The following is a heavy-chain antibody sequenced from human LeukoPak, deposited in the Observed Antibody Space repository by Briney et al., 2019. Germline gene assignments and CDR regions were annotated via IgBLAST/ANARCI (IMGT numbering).Heavy chain of an antibody. CDR3: ARLDTIYYYMDV. V-gene: IGHV1-46*01. J-gene: IGHJ6*03. CDR1: GYTFTSYY. D-gene: IGHD3-3*01. CDR2: INPSGGST. Sequence: ASVKVSCKASGYTFTSYYMHWVRQAPGQGLEWMGIINPSGGSTSYAQKFQGRVTMTRDMSTSTVYMELSSLRSEDTAVYYCARLDTIYYYMDVWGKGTTVTVSS.